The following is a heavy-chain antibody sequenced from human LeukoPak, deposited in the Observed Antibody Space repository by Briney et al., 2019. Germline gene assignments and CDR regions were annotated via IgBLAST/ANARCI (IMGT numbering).Heavy chain of an antibody. J-gene: IGHJ4*02. CDR1: GFTFDDYA. D-gene: IGHD5-18*01. CDR2: ISWNSGSI. V-gene: IGHV3-9*01. CDR3: AKASRGYSYGYPFDY. Sequence: GGSLRLSCAASGFTFDDYAMHWVRQTPGKGLEWISGISWNSGSIGYADSVKGRFTISRDNAKNSLYLQMNSLRAEDTALYYCAKASRGYSYGYPFDYWGQGTLVTVSS.